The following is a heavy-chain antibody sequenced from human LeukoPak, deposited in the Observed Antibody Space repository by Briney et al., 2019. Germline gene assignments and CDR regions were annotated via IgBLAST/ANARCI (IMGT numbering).Heavy chain of an antibody. J-gene: IGHJ4*02. D-gene: IGHD6-13*01. CDR3: ARRADGYSNLHHFDY. CDR2: ISYDGSNK. V-gene: IGHV3-30-3*01. Sequence: PGRSLRLSCAASGFTFSSYAMHWVRQAPGKGLEWVAVISYDGSNKYYADSVKGRFTISRDNSKNTLYLQMNSLRAEDTAVYYCARRADGYSNLHHFDYWGQGTRVTVSS. CDR1: GFTFSSYA.